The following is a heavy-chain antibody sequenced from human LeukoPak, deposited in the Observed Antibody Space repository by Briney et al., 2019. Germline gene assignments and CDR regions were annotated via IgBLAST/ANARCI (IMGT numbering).Heavy chain of an antibody. D-gene: IGHD2/OR15-2a*01. CDR3: AKHLSMLREITRSFHQ. V-gene: IGHV3-23*01. CDR1: GFTFSNYD. J-gene: IGHJ1*01. CDR2: VTGSGAHT. Sequence: GGSLRLSCAASGFTFSNYDLSWVRQSPGKGLEWVSSVTGSGAHTYYADSVRGRFTISRDNYKKPVYLQMNSLGADDTAVYYCAKHLSMLREITRSFHQWGQGTLVTVSS.